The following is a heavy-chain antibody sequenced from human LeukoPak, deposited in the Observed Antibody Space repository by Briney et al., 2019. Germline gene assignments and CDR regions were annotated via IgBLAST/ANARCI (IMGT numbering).Heavy chain of an antibody. D-gene: IGHD2-2*02. CDR3: AREACSSTSCYNDD. Sequence: GGSLRLSCPPSGFTFSIYSMNWVRPAPGGGREWVSYISSSSSTIYYADTVKGRFTISRDNAKNSLYLQMNSLGAEDTAVYYCAREACSSTSCYNDDWGQGTLVTVSS. CDR1: GFTFSIYS. CDR2: ISSSSSTI. V-gene: IGHV3-48*04. J-gene: IGHJ4*02.